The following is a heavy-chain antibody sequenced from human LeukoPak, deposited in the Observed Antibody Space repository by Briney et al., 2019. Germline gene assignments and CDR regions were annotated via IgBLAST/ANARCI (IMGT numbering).Heavy chain of an antibody. D-gene: IGHD6-19*01. CDR2: VQSTSN. CDR3: ARDTTVASGMQF. J-gene: IGHJ4*01. V-gene: IGHV4-59*01. CDR1: GSSISTFS. Sequence: SQTLSLTCTVSGSSISTFSWTWIRQPPGKGLEWIGSVQSTSNNYNPAFKSRVAISVDTAKNQFFLRLNSVTSADTAVYYCARDTTVASGMQFWGHGSLVSVSS.